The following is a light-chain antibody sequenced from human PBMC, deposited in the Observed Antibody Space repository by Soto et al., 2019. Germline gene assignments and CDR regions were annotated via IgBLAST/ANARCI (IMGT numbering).Light chain of an antibody. CDR3: QQYGSSPLT. J-gene: IGKJ4*01. V-gene: IGKV3-20*01. Sequence: EIVLTQSPDTLSLSPGERATLSCRASQSVRSNYLAWYQQKPGQAPRFLIYDASSRATGIPDRFSGSGSGTYFTLTISSQEPEDFPVYYCQQYGSSPLTFGGGTKVEIK. CDR2: DAS. CDR1: QSVRSNY.